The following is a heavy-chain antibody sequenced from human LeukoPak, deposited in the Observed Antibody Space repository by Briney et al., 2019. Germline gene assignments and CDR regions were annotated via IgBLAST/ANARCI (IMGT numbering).Heavy chain of an antibody. CDR3: ARTMVRGVITSSFDF. CDR1: GYSFSNYW. CDR2: INPGDSDT. V-gene: IGHV5-51*01. J-gene: IGHJ4*02. Sequence: LGESLKISCKGSGYSFSNYWIGWVRQMPGKGLEWMGIINPGDSDTRYSPSFQGQVTISADKSVSTAYLQWSSLEASDTAMYYCARTMVRGVITSSFDFWGQGTLVTVSS. D-gene: IGHD3-10*01.